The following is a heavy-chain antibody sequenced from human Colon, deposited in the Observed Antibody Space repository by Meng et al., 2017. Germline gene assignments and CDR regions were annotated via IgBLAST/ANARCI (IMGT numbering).Heavy chain of an antibody. V-gene: IGHV1-8*01. Sequence: ASVKVSCKASGYTFTTYDINWVRQATGQGLEWMGWMNPNSGNTGSAQKFQGRVTMTRNTSISTAYMELSNLRSEDTAVYYCARRIAASGTTLGYWGQGTLVIVSS. CDR3: ARRIAASGTTLGY. D-gene: IGHD6-13*01. CDR1: GYTFTTYD. J-gene: IGHJ4*02. CDR2: MNPNSGNT.